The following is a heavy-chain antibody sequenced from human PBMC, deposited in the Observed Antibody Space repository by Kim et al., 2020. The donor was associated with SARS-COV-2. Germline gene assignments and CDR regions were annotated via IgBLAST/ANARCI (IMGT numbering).Heavy chain of an antibody. J-gene: IGHJ4*02. D-gene: IGHD1-26*01. V-gene: IGHV3-66*01. CDR3: ARDLIVGATTNY. Sequence: YYADAVKARFTISRNNTKTTLYLQMNRLGAEDTAVYYGARDLIVGATTNYWGQGTLVTVSS.